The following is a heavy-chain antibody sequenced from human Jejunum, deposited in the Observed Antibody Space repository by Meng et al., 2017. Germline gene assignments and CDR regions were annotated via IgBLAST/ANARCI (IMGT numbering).Heavy chain of an antibody. V-gene: IGHV4-4*07. J-gene: IGHJ4*02. Sequence: SETLSLTCTVSGGSINNNYWTWIRQPAGKGLEWLGRIHSSVSTNYNPSLESRVTMSVDTSKNQFYLKVNSVTAADTAVYYCARGDYCSGDSCHSNYNDFWGQGTLVTVSS. CDR1: GGSINNNY. CDR2: IHSSVST. D-gene: IGHD2-15*01. CDR3: ARGDYCSGDSCHSNYNDF.